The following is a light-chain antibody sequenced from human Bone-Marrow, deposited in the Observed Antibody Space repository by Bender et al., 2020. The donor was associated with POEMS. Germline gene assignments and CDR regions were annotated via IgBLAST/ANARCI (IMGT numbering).Light chain of an antibody. V-gene: IGLV3-21*03. CDR1: NIGTKS. J-gene: IGLJ1*01. CDR2: DDS. CDR3: QVWDSASDQYL. Sequence: SYVLTQPPSVSAAPGKTATITCGADNIGTKSVQWYLQKPGQAPVLVVFDDSDRPSGIPVRFSGSNSGNAATLTISRVDVGDEADYYCQVWDSASDQYLFGSGTKVTVL.